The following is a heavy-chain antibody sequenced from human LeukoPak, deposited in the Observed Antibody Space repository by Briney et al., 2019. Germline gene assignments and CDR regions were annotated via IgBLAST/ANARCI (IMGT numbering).Heavy chain of an antibody. CDR3: VRDQARVDNWFDP. J-gene: IGHJ5*02. CDR2: IATSSGNP. V-gene: IGHV7-4-1*02. D-gene: IGHD2-15*01. Sequence: GASVKVSCKASGYTFTSYAMNWVRQAPGQGLEWMGWIATSSGNPTYAQGFTGRFVFSLDTSVRTTYLQINNLKAEDTAVYYCVRDQARVDNWFDPWGQGTLVTVSS. CDR1: GYTFTSYA.